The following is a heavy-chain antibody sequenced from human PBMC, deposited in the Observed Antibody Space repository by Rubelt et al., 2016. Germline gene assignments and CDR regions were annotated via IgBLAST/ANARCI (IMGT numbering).Heavy chain of an antibody. V-gene: IGHV4-39*07. CDR1: GGSISSSSYY. Sequence: QLQLQESGPGLVKPSETLSLTCTVSGGSISSSSYYWGWIRQPPGKGLEWIGSIYYSGSTSYNPSLKSRVTISVDTSKNQFSRKLSSVTAADTAVYYCARDPRAGTTSFDYWGQGTLVTVSS. D-gene: IGHD1-7*01. J-gene: IGHJ4*02. CDR2: IYYSGST. CDR3: ARDPRAGTTSFDY.